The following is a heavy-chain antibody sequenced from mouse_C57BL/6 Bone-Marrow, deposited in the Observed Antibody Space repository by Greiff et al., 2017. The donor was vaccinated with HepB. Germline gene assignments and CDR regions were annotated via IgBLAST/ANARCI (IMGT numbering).Heavy chain of an antibody. V-gene: IGHV1-15*01. D-gene: IGHD2-4*01. Sequence: VKLIESGAELVRPGASVTLSCKASGYTFTDYEMHWVKQTPVHGLEWIGAIDPENGGTAYNQKFKGKAILTADKSSSTAYMELRSLTSEDSAVYYYTRDYALFSYWGQGPLVTVSA. CDR1: GYTFTDYE. CDR2: IDPENGGT. CDR3: TRDYALFSY. J-gene: IGHJ3*01.